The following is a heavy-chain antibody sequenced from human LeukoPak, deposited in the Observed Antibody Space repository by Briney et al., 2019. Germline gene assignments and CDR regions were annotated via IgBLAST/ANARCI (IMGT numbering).Heavy chain of an antibody. CDR1: GFTVSSNY. Sequence: GGSLRLSCAASGFTVSSNYMSWVRHAPGKGLEWVSVIYSGGSTYYADSVKGRFTISTDNSKNTLYLQMNSLRAEDTAVYYCARDSNGYSSGWYLDYWGQGTLVTVSS. J-gene: IGHJ4*02. V-gene: IGHV3-66*01. CDR2: IYSGGST. D-gene: IGHD6-19*01. CDR3: ARDSNGYSSGWYLDY.